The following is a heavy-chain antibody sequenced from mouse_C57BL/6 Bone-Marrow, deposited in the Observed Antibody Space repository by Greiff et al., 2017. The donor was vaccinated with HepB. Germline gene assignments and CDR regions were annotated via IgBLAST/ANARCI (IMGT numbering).Heavy chain of an antibody. CDR2: IYPGSGST. CDR3: ARGGYGNSHWYFDV. V-gene: IGHV1-55*01. CDR1: GYTFTSYW. Sequence: QVQLQQSGAELVKPGASVKMSCKASGYTFTSYWITWVKQRPGQGLEWIGDIYPGSGSTNYNEKFKSKATLTVDTSSSTAYMQLSSLTSEDSAVYYCARGGYGNSHWYFDVWGTGTTVTVSS. D-gene: IGHD2-1*01. J-gene: IGHJ1*03.